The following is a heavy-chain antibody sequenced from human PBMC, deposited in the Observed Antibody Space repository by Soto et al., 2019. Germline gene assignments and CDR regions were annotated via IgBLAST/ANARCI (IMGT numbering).Heavy chain of an antibody. CDR2: INSDNGHT. J-gene: IGHJ5*02. D-gene: IGHD2-15*01. Sequence: QVQLVQSGAEVKKPGASVKVSCKASGYTFTNYAIQWVRQAPGQGLEWMGWINSDNGHTKYSQRFQDRVTITRDTSAATAYMELSSLRSEDTALYFCARSIVVGTAAMSWFDPWGQGTLVTVSS. CDR1: GYTFTNYA. CDR3: ARSIVVGTAAMSWFDP. V-gene: IGHV1-3*01.